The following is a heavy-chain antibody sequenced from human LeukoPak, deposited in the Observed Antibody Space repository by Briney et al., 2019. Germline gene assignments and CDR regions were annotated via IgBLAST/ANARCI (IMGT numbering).Heavy chain of an antibody. CDR3: AADEGGLPFWKRILRYYGMDV. D-gene: IGHD1-1*01. CDR2: VNPSGGST. Sequence: GASVKVSCKASGYTFTSYGISWVRQAPGQGLEWMGIVNPSGGSTSYAQKFQGRVTMTRDTSTSTVYMELSSLRSEDTAVYYCAADEGGLPFWKRILRYYGMDVWGQGTTVTVSS. V-gene: IGHV1-46*01. CDR1: GYTFTSYG. J-gene: IGHJ6*02.